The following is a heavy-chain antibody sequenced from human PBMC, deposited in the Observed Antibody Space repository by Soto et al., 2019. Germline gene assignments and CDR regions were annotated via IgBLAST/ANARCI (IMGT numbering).Heavy chain of an antibody. Sequence: EVQLLESGGDLVQPGGSLRLSCAASGFTFTNYAMTWVRQAPGKGLEWVSTISGGGSITYYADSLKGRFTISRDNYKNTLYLQINSLRAEDTAVYYCAKTIRGGYSSSWYYFDYWGQGTLVTVSS. CDR1: GFTFTNYA. V-gene: IGHV3-23*01. CDR2: ISGGGSIT. D-gene: IGHD6-13*01. J-gene: IGHJ4*02. CDR3: AKTIRGGYSSSWYYFDY.